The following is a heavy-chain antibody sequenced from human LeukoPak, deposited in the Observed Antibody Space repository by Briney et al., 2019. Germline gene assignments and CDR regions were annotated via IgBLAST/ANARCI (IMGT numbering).Heavy chain of an antibody. CDR3: ARENWNDGAFYI. V-gene: IGHV1-2*02. Sequence: ASVKVSCKASGYTFTGYHMHWVRQAPGQGLEWMGWINPKSGGTNYAQKFQGRVTMTRDTSISTAYMELRRLRSDDTAVYYCARENWNDGAFYICGQGKMVTVSS. D-gene: IGHD1-1*01. CDR2: INPKSGGT. J-gene: IGHJ3*02. CDR1: GYTFTGYH.